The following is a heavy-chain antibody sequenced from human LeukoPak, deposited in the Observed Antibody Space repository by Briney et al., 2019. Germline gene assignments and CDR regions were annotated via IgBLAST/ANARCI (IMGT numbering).Heavy chain of an antibody. V-gene: IGHV4-59*01. CDR2: IYDDGSA. J-gene: IGHJ4*02. Sequence: SETLSLTCTVSGGSISSYYWSWIQQPPGKGLEWIGHIYDDGSAKYSPSLQSRLTLSVDTSKNHFSLKLSSVTAADTAVYYCARYSGNPTWFFDYWGQGTLVTVSS. CDR3: ARYSGNPTWFFDY. CDR1: GGSISSYY. D-gene: IGHD1-26*01.